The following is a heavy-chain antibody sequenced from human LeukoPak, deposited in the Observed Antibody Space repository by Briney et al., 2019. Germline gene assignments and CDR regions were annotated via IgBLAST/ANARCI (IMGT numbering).Heavy chain of an antibody. D-gene: IGHD6-19*01. CDR3: ARDPPGSGWALDY. Sequence: GGSLRPSCAASGFTFSTHAMHWVRQAPGKGLDWVAFIWADGSDQEYADSVKGRFTISRDNSKKTMYLQMNSLRVEDTAVYYCARDPPGSGWALDYWGQGTLVTVSS. J-gene: IGHJ4*02. CDR2: IWADGSDQ. CDR1: GFTFSTHA. V-gene: IGHV3-33*01.